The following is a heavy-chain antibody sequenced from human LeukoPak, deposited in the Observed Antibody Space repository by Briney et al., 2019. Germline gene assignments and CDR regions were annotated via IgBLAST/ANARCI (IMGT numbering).Heavy chain of an antibody. J-gene: IGHJ4*02. CDR1: GFIFTSYG. V-gene: IGHV3-23*01. CDR3: AKHIVVAPAAISEFDY. CDR2: ITGSGGTT. D-gene: IGHD2-2*02. Sequence: GGTLRLSCAASGFIFTSYGMNWVRQAPGKVLEWVSGITGSGGTTYYADSVRGRFTVTRDNSKNTLYLQINSLRVDDTAMYYCAKHIVVAPAAISEFDYWGQGTLVTVSS.